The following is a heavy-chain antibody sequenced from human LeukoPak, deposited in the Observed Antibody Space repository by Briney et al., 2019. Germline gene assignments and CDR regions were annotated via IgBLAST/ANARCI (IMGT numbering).Heavy chain of an antibody. D-gene: IGHD6-19*01. CDR1: GYTFTGYY. J-gene: IGHJ4*02. V-gene: IGHV1-2*04. Sequence: AASVNVSCKSSGYTFTGYYMHGVRPAPGQGLEWMGWINPNSGGTNYAQKFQGWVTMTRDTSISTAYMELSRLRSDDTAVYYCARSIVSGSHWYFDYWGQGTLVTVSS. CDR2: INPNSGGT. CDR3: ARSIVSGSHWYFDY.